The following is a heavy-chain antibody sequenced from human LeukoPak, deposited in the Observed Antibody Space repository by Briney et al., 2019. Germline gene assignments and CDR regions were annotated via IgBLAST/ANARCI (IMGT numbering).Heavy chain of an antibody. CDR3: ARDSRSFIVMITEPRKNLVDY. V-gene: IGHV3-23*01. J-gene: IGHJ4*02. CDR2: MSRSGGST. Sequence: GGSLRLSCAASGFTFCSYAMRWVRQAPGKVLEWVSGMSRSGGSTYYADSVKGRFTISRDNSKNTLYLQMNSLRVEDTAVYYCARDSRSFIVMITEPRKNLVDYWGQGTLVTVSS. D-gene: IGHD3-16*01. CDR1: GFTFCSYA.